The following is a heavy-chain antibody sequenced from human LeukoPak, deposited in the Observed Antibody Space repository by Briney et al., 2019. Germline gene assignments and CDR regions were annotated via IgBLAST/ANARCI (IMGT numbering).Heavy chain of an antibody. D-gene: IGHD5-18*01. J-gene: IGHJ4*02. CDR3: ARGHYGYVDY. Sequence: SETLSLTCTVSGGSISSFYWSWIRQPPGKGLEWIGYIYYRGNTQYNPSPKSRVTISVDTSKNQFSLRLASVTAADTAVYYCARGHYGYVDYWGQGSLVTVSS. CDR2: IYYRGNT. V-gene: IGHV4-59*01. CDR1: GGSISSFY.